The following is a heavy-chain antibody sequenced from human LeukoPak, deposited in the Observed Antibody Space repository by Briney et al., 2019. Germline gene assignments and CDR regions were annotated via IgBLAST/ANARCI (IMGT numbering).Heavy chain of an antibody. D-gene: IGHD6-19*01. CDR2: INSDGSST. CDR1: GFTFSSYW. Sequence: PGGSLRLSCTASGFTFSSYWMHWVRQAPGKGLVWVSRINSDGSSTSYADSVKGRFTISRDNAKNTLYLQMNSLRAEDTAVYYCARDSSGWRGGTYYFGYWGQGTLVTVSS. CDR3: ARDSSGWRGGTYYFGY. V-gene: IGHV3-74*01. J-gene: IGHJ4*02.